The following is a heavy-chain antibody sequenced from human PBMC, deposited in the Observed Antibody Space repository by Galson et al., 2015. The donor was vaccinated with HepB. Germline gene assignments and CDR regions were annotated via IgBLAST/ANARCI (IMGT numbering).Heavy chain of an antibody. V-gene: IGHV2-5*02. J-gene: IGHJ4*02. CDR1: GFSLSASGVG. D-gene: IGHD2/OR15-2a*01. CDR3: AHRPVRGSFLDY. CDR2: IYSDGNR. Sequence: PALVKPTQTLTLTCTFSGFSLSASGVGVAWIRQPPGKALEWLALIYSDGNRHYSPSLKSRLTITKDTSKNHVVLTLTNMGPVDTATYYCAHRPVRGSFLDYWGQGALVTVSS.